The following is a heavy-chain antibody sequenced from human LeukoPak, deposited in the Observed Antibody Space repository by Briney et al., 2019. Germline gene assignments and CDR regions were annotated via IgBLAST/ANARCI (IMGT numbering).Heavy chain of an antibody. V-gene: IGHV3-74*01. D-gene: IGHD3-10*01. CDR1: GFIFSSHW. Sequence: GGSLRLSCAASGFIFSSHWMHWVRQVPGKGLQWVSRINVDGRRTIYADSVKGRFTISRDNSKNTLYLQMNSLRAEDTAVYYCAKDHWGSGYYFDYWGQGTLVTVSS. J-gene: IGHJ4*02. CDR2: INVDGRRT. CDR3: AKDHWGSGYYFDY.